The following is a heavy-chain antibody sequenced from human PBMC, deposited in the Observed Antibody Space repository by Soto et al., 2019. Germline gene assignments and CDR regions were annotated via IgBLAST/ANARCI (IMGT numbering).Heavy chain of an antibody. V-gene: IGHV3-30*18. J-gene: IGHJ4*02. D-gene: IGHD1-26*01. CDR2: ISYDGSNK. CDR3: AKHSGSYY. Sequence: QVQLVESGGGVVQPGRSLRLSCAASGFTFSSYGMHWVRQAPGKGLEWVAVISYDGSNKYYADSVKGRFTISRDNSKNTLNLQMNSLRAEDTAVYYCAKHSGSYYWGQGTLVTVSS. CDR1: GFTFSSYG.